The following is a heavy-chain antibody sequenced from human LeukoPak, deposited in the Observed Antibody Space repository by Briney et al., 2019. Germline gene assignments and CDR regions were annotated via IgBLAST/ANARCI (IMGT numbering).Heavy chain of an antibody. Sequence: SETLSLTCAFSVGSHSRGGYSWIGIRQPPGKGLEWIGYIYHSGSTYYNPSLKSRVTISVDRSKNQFSLKLSSVTAAATAADFCARGAAVGVDYFDDWGQGTLVTVSS. CDR1: VGSHSRGGYS. CDR3: ARGAAVGVDYFDD. CDR2: IYHSGST. D-gene: IGHD6-13*01. V-gene: IGHV4-30-2*01. J-gene: IGHJ4*02.